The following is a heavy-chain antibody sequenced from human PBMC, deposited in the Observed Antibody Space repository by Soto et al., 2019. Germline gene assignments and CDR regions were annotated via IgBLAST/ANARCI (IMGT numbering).Heavy chain of an antibody. CDR1: GFTFSSYA. CDR3: ASAAREYYYYGMDV. V-gene: IGHV3-23*01. Sequence: TGGSLRLSCAASGFTFSSYAMSWVRQAPGKGLERVSAISGSGGSTYYADSVKGRFTISRDNSKNTLYLQMNSLRAEDTAVYYCASAAREYYYYGMDVWGQGTTVTVS. CDR2: ISGSGGST. J-gene: IGHJ6*02.